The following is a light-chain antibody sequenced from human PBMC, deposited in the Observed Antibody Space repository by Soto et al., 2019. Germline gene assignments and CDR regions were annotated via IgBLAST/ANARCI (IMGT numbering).Light chain of an antibody. CDR2: KAS. CDR3: QHYNGDSRT. J-gene: IGKJ2*01. V-gene: IGKV1-5*03. Sequence: DIQMTHSPSTLSASLVDTVTITCRASESISIWLAWHQQKPGKAPNLLIYKASSLESAVPSRFSGSGSGTEFTLTISSLQPYDFATYYCQHYNGDSRTFGQGTKLEIK. CDR1: ESISIW.